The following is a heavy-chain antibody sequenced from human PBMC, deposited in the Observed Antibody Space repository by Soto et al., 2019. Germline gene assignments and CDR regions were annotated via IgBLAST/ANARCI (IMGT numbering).Heavy chain of an antibody. V-gene: IGHV4-59*01. J-gene: IGHJ6*02. CDR1: GGSISSYY. CDR3: ARDLALLTAAPTLYGMDV. Sequence: PSETLSLTCTVSGGSISSYYWSWIRQPPGKGLEWIGYIYYSGSTNYNPSLKSRVTISVDTSKNQFSLKLNSVTAADTAVYYCARDLALLTAAPTLYGMDVWGQGTTVTVSS. CDR2: IYYSGST. D-gene: IGHD6-13*01.